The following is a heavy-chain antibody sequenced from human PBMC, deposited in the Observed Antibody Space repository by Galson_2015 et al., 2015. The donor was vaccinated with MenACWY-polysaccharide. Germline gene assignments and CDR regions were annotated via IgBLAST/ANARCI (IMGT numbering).Heavy chain of an antibody. CDR2: IGATGADT. V-gene: IGHV3-23*01. CDR3: AKLQCTGGSCYAPY. D-gene: IGHD2-15*01. CDR1: GFTFYSYA. J-gene: IGHJ4*02. Sequence: SLRLSCAASGFTFYSYAMTWVRQAPGKGLEWVSAIGATGADTYYADSVRGRFTISRDNSENTLYLQMNSLGAGDTALYYCAKLQCTGGSCYAPYWGQGTLVTVSS.